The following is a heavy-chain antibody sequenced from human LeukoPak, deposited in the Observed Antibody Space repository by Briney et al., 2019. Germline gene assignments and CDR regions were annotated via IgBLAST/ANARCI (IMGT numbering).Heavy chain of an antibody. CDR2: ISSSGTTI. V-gene: IGHV3-11*04. Sequence: GGSLRLSCAASGFIFSDCYMSWIRQAPGKGLEWVSYISSSGTTIYYAESVKGRFTISRDNAKDSVYLQMNSLTAEDTAVYYCARDGYCSGSSCYSTTDYWGQGTLVTVSS. D-gene: IGHD2-15*01. CDR3: ARDGYCSGSSCYSTTDY. CDR1: GFIFSDCY. J-gene: IGHJ4*02.